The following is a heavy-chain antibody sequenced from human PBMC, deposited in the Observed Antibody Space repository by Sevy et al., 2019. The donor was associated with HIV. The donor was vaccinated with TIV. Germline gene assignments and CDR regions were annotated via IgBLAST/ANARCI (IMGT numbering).Heavy chain of an antibody. CDR3: ATLTSRIAAAGTGITRSLDY. CDR2: IYHSGST. CDR1: GGSISSSNW. V-gene: IGHV4-4*02. D-gene: IGHD6-13*01. J-gene: IGHJ4*02. Sequence: SKTLSLTCAVSGGSISSSNWWSWVRQPPGKGLEWIGEIYHSGSTNYNPSLKSRVTISVDKSKNQFSLKLSSVTAADTAVYYCATLTSRIAAAGTGITRSLDYWGQGTLVTVSS.